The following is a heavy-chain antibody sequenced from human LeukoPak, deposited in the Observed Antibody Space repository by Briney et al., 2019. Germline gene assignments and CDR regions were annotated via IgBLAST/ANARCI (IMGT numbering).Heavy chain of an antibody. D-gene: IGHD4-17*01. CDR3: ARYIHYGDYFDY. CDR2: IYYSGST. Sequence: SETLSLTCTVSGGSISSSSYYWGWIRQPPGTGLEWIGSIYYSGSTYYNPSLKSRVTISVDTSKNQFSLKLSSVTAADTAVYYCARYIHYGDYFDYWGQGTLVTVSS. J-gene: IGHJ4*02. V-gene: IGHV4-39*01. CDR1: GGSISSSSYY.